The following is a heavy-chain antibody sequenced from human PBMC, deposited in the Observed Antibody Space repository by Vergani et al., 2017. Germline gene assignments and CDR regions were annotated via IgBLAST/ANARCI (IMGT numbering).Heavy chain of an antibody. CDR1: GFTFSDYY. CDR2: ISSSSSYT. Sequence: QVQLVESGGGLVKPGGSLRLSCAASGFTFSDYYMSWIRQAPGKGLEWVSYISSSSSYTNYADSVKGRFTISRDNAKNSLYLQMNSLRAEDTAVYYCALTRYYGSGSYPFDYWGQGTLVTVSS. D-gene: IGHD3-10*01. CDR3: ALTRYYGSGSYPFDY. V-gene: IGHV3-11*05. J-gene: IGHJ4*02.